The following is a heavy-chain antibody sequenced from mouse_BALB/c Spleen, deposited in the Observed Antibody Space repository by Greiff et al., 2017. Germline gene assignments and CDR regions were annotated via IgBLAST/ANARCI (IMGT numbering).Heavy chain of an antibody. J-gene: IGHJ1*01. D-gene: IGHD2-4*01. V-gene: IGHV1-69*01. CDR1: GYTFTDYW. CDR3: ATSMITTNFDV. Sequence: QVQLQQTGAELVMPGASVKMSCKASGYTFTDYWMHWVKQRPGQGLEWIGAIDTSDSYTSYNQKFKGKATLTVDESSSTAYMQLSSLTSEDSAVYYCATSMITTNFDVWGAGTTVTVSS. CDR2: IDTSDSYT.